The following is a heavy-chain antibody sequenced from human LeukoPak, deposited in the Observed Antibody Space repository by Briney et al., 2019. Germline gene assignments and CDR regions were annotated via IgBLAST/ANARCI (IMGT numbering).Heavy chain of an antibody. CDR3: ARVPRRGDRFDP. D-gene: IGHD2-2*01. CDR2: IIPIFGTA. J-gene: IGHJ5*02. V-gene: IGHV1-69*13. CDR1: GGTFSSHS. Sequence: ASVKVSCKASGGTFSSHSFSWVRQAPGHGLEWMGGIIPIFGTANYAQKFQGRVTITADESTSTAYMELSSLRSDDTAVYYCARVPRRGDRFDPWGQGTLVTVSS.